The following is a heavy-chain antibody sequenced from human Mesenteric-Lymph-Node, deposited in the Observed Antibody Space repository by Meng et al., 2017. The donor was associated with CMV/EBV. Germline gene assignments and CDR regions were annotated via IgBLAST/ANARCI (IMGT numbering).Heavy chain of an antibody. CDR3: VRDFGSGSYYRWNYFDY. V-gene: IGHV1-46*01. D-gene: IGHD3-10*01. Sequence: ASVKVSCKASGFTFSGYFIHWVRQAPGQGLEWMGYINPSGDRTFNAQKFQGRVTVTRDSSATTVYMELSSLRSEDTAVYYCVRDFGSGSYYRWNYFDYWGQGTPVTVSS. CDR1: GFTFSGYF. J-gene: IGHJ4*02. CDR2: INPSGDRT.